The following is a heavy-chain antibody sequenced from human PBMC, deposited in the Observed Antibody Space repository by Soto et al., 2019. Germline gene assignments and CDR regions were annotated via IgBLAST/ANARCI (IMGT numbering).Heavy chain of an antibody. Sequence: ASVKVSCKASGYTFTSYGITWVRQAPGQGLEWVGWISAYNGNSNYAQKLEGRVTMTTDTSTTTAYMELRSLRSDDTAVYYCARGRYYYDSSDYWGQGTLVTVSS. CDR1: GYTFTSYG. CDR2: ISAYNGNS. D-gene: IGHD3-22*01. V-gene: IGHV1-18*01. J-gene: IGHJ4*02. CDR3: ARGRYYYDSSDY.